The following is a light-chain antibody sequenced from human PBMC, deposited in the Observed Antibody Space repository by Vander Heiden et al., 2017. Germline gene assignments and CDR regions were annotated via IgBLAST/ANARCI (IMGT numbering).Light chain of an antibody. Sequence: EIVLTPSPGTLSLSPGERATLSCRASQSVSSSYLAWYQQKPGQAPRLLIYGASSRATGSPDRFSGSGSGTDFTLTISSLEPEDFAVYYCQQYGSMRPFTFGPRTKVEIK. J-gene: IGKJ3*01. CDR3: QQYGSMRPFT. CDR1: QSVSSSY. V-gene: IGKV3-20*01. CDR2: GAS.